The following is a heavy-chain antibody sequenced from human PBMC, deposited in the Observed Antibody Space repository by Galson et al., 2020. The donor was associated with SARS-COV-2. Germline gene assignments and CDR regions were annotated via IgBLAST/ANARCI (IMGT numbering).Heavy chain of an antibody. Sequence: DETGGSLRLSCAASGFTFSTSWMHWVRQTPGKGLVWLSNMNSDGSTRQYADSVKGRLIISRDNARNTLYLQIDSLSVDDTAVYYCAAYINGWWGWGQGTRVTGSS. D-gene: IGHD6-19*01. CDR1: GFTFSTSW. CDR2: MNSDGSTR. J-gene: IGHJ4*02. CDR3: AAYINGWWG. V-gene: IGHV3-74*03.